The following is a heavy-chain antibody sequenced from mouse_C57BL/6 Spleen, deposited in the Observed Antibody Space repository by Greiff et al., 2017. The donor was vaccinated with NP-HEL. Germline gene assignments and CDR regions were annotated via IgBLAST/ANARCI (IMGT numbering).Heavy chain of an antibody. D-gene: IGHD2-4*01. CDR1: GYTFTSYW. CDR2: IYPGSGST. J-gene: IGHJ2*01. V-gene: IGHV1-55*01. CDR3: ARDGVYYDYLDY. Sequence: VQLQQPGAELVKPGASVKMSCKASGYTFTSYWLTWVKQRPGQGLEWIGDIYPGSGSTNYNEKFKSKATLTVDTSSSTAYMQLSSLTSEDSAVYYCARDGVYYDYLDYWGQGTTLTVSS.